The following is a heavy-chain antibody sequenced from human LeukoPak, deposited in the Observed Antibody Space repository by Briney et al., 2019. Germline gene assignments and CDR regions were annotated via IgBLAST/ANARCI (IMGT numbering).Heavy chain of an antibody. CDR2: INHSGST. V-gene: IGHV4-34*01. CDR1: GGSSSGYY. J-gene: IGHJ6*02. Sequence: SETLSLTCAVYGGSSSGYYWSWIRQPPGKGLEWIGEINHSGSTNYNPSLKSRVTISVDTSKNQFSLKLSSVTAADTAVYYCARGGYSYGPPSNGMDVWGQGTTVTVSS. CDR3: ARGGYSYGPPSNGMDV. D-gene: IGHD5-18*01.